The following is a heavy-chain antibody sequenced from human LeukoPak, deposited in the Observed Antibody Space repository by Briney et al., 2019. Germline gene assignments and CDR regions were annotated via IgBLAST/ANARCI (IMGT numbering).Heavy chain of an antibody. CDR3: ATSYDTSAFTDY. J-gene: IGHJ4*02. CDR1: GFTFSSYA. D-gene: IGHD3-22*01. V-gene: IGHV3-30-3*01. CDR2: ISYDGSNK. Sequence: GGSLRLSCAASGFTFSSYAMHWVRQAPGKGLEWVAVISYDGSNKYYAGSVKGRFTISRDNSKNTLYLQMNSLRTEDTAVYYCATSYDTSAFTDYWGQGTLVTVSS.